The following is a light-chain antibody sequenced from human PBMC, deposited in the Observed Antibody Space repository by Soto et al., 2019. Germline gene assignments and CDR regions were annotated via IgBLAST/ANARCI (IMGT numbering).Light chain of an antibody. V-gene: IGKV3-15*01. CDR1: QSVGSN. J-gene: IGKJ1*01. Sequence: EIVMTQSPATLSVSPGERATLSFRASQSVGSNLAWYQQKPGQAPRLLTYDASTRATGIPRRFSSSGSGTDFTLTISSLEPEDFAVYYCQQCNNWPQWTFGQGTKVDIK. CDR2: DAS. CDR3: QQCNNWPQWT.